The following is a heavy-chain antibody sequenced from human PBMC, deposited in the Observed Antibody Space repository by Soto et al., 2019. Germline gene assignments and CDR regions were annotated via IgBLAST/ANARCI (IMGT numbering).Heavy chain of an antibody. CDR3: ARELYSSSWNDAFDI. V-gene: IGHV3-48*01. D-gene: IGHD6-13*01. CDR1: GFTFSSYS. Sequence: LRLSCAASGFTFSSYSMNWVRQAPGKGLEWVSYISSSSSTIYYADSVKGRFTISRDNAKNSLYLQMNSLRAEDTAVYYCARELYSSSWNDAFDIWGQGTMVTVSS. CDR2: ISSSSSTI. J-gene: IGHJ3*02.